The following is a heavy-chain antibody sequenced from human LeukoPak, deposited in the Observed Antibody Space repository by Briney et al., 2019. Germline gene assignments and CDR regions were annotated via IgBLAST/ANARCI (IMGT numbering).Heavy chain of an antibody. V-gene: IGHV3-30*02. D-gene: IGHD1-26*01. J-gene: IGHJ6*03. CDR1: GFTFSDYY. CDR3: AKGRGWEASYYYYYMDV. Sequence: GGSLRLSCAASGFTFSDYYMSWIRQAPGKGLEWVAFIRYDGSNKYYTDSVKGRSTISRDNSKNTLYLQMNSLRAEDTAVYYCAKGRGWEASYYYYYMDVWGKGTTVTISS. CDR2: IRYDGSNK.